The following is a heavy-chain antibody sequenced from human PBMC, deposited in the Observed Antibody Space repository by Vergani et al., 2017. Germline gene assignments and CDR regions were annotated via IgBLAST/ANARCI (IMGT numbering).Heavy chain of an antibody. CDR1: GFTFSSYE. D-gene: IGHD3-10*01. J-gene: IGHJ2*01. CDR3: ARDAGYYGSSDWYFDL. Sequence: EVQLVESGGGLVQPGRSLRLSCAASGFTFSSYEMNWVRQATGKGLEWVSAIGTAGDPYYPGSVKGRFTISRENAKNSLYLQMNSLRAGDTAVYYCARDAGYYGSSDWYFDLWGRGTLVTVSS. CDR2: IGTAGDP. V-gene: IGHV3-13*05.